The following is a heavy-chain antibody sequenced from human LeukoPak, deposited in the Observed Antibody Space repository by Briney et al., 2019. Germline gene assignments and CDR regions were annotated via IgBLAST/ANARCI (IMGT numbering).Heavy chain of an antibody. D-gene: IGHD6-13*01. J-gene: IGHJ4*02. V-gene: IGHV4-59*01. Sequence: PSETLSLTCTVSGGSISTNYWSWIRQPPGKGLEWIWYIYYSGSTNYNPSPKSRVTISVDTSKNQFSLKLNSVTAADTAVYYCARDRGMAADGLYYFDYWGQGALVTVSS. CDR2: IYYSGST. CDR3: ARDRGMAADGLYYFDY. CDR1: GGSISTNY.